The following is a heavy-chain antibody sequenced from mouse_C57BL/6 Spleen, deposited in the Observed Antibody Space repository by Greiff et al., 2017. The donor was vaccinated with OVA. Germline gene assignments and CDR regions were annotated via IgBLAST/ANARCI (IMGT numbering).Heavy chain of an antibody. Sequence: EVMLVESGGGLVKPGGSLKLSCAASGFTFSDYGMHWVRQAPEKGLEWVAYISSGSSTIYYADTVKGRFTISRDNAKNTLFLQMTSLRSEDTAMYYCASSDYYGSSYWFAYWGQGTLVTVSA. CDR3: ASSDYYGSSYWFAY. J-gene: IGHJ3*01. CDR2: ISSGSSTI. D-gene: IGHD1-1*01. CDR1: GFTFSDYG. V-gene: IGHV5-17*01.